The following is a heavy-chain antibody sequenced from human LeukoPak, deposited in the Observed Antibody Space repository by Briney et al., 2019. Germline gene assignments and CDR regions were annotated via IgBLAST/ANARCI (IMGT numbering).Heavy chain of an antibody. J-gene: IGHJ3*02. CDR3: ARVRRGSWSGGGAFAFEI. D-gene: IGHD3-10*01. CDR1: GGTFSSYA. Sequence: ASVKVSCKASGGTFSSYAISWVRQAPGQGLEWMGGIIPIFGTANYAQKFQGRVTITADESTSTAYMELSSLRSEDTAVYYCARVRRGSWSGGGAFAFEIWGQGTKVTVSS. V-gene: IGHV1-69*13. CDR2: IIPIFGTA.